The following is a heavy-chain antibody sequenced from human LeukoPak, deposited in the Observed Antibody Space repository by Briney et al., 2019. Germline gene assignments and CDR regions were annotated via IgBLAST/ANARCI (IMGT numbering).Heavy chain of an antibody. CDR3: ARHEWTLLGLPGTRRDYSNMDV. D-gene: IGHD3-3*01. V-gene: IGHV4-39*01. J-gene: IGHJ6*03. Sequence: LETPSLTCTLSRDSLSTSSYFRGWIRQPPGKGLEWIGSIFYIVNTYDNPSLTSRVTISVDSSKKQSSLKMNFVTAADTAVYYCARHEWTLLGLPGTRRDYSNMDVWGEGTTVIVP. CDR1: RDSLSTSSYF. CDR2: IFYIVNT.